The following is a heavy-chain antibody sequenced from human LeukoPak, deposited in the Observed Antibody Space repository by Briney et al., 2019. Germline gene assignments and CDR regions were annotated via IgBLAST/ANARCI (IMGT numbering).Heavy chain of an antibody. CDR2: IYYSGST. CDR3: ASESLDY. J-gene: IGHJ4*02. Sequence: SEILSLTCTVSGGSISSSSYYWGWIRQPPGKGLEWIGSIYYSGSTYYNPSLKSRVTISVDTSKNQFSLKLSSVTAADTAVYYCASESLDYWGQGTLVTVSS. V-gene: IGHV4-39*07. CDR1: GGSISSSSYY.